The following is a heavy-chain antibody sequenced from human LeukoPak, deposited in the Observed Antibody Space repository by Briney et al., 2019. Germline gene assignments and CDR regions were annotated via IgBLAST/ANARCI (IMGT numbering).Heavy chain of an antibody. CDR2: IIPIFGTT. Sequence: ASVKVSCTASGGTFSSYAISWVRQAPGQGLEWMGGIIPIFGTTNYAQKFQGRVTITADEFTSTAYMELSSLRSEDTAVYYCARRWGPHCSSISCYWRDWYFDLWGRGTLVTVSS. D-gene: IGHD2-2*01. CDR3: ARRWGPHCSSISCYWRDWYFDL. CDR1: GGTFSSYA. V-gene: IGHV1-69*13. J-gene: IGHJ2*01.